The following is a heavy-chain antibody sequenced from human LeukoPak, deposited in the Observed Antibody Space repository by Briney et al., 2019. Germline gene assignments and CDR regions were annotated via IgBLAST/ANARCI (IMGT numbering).Heavy chain of an antibody. D-gene: IGHD6-19*01. CDR2: IYTSGAT. CDR1: GGSISSYY. CDR3: AREITSGLYLLDY. V-gene: IGHV4-4*07. J-gene: IGHJ4*02. Sequence: SETLSLTCTVSGGSISSYYWSWIRQPAGKGLEWIGRIYTSGATNYNPSLKSRVTMSVDTSKNQFSLKVTSVTAADTAVYYCAREITSGLYLLDYWGQGTLVTVSS.